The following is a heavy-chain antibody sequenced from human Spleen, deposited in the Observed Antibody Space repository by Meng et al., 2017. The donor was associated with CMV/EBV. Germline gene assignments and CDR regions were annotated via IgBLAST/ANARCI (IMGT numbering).Heavy chain of an antibody. D-gene: IGHD5-18*01. CDR2: ISYDGSEK. CDR3: AREKYSYGPMDY. Sequence: CSASGFSFSSNAMHWVRQAPGKGLEWVAVISYDGSEKYYADSVKGRFTISRDNSKNTLYLQMNSPRAEDTAVYYCAREKYSYGPMDYWGQGTLVTVSS. V-gene: IGHV3-30*04. J-gene: IGHJ4*02. CDR1: GFSFSSNA.